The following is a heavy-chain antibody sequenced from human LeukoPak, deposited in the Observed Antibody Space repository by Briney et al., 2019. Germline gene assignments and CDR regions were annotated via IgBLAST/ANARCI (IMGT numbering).Heavy chain of an antibody. CDR1: GFTFSSYS. CDR2: ISSSSGYI. CDR3: ARDPPEDQVVVAATRDY. J-gene: IGHJ4*02. D-gene: IGHD2-15*01. Sequence: GGSLRLSCAASGFTFSSYSMNWVRQAPGKGLEWVSSISSSSGYIYYADSVKGRFTISRDNAKNSLYLQMNTLRAEDTAVYYCARDPPEDQVVVAATRDYWGQGTLVTVSP. V-gene: IGHV3-21*01.